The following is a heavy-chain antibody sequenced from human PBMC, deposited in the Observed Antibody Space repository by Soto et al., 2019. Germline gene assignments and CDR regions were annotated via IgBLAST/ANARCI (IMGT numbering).Heavy chain of an antibody. CDR3: AREYSLAVVLPGY. D-gene: IGHD2-15*01. Sequence: GSLRLSCAASGFTFSSYALHWVRQAPGKGLEWVALISYDGSNKYYADSVKGRFTISRDNSKNTVFLQMDSLRAEDTAVYYCAREYSLAVVLPGYWGQGTLVTVSS. CDR2: ISYDGSNK. V-gene: IGHV3-30-3*01. CDR1: GFTFSSYA. J-gene: IGHJ4*02.